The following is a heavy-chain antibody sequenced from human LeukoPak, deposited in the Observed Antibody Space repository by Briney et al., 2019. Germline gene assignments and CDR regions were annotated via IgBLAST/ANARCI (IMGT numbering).Heavy chain of an antibody. CDR3: SRHETLPGDY. CDR1: GLTFSGST. D-gene: IGHD2-21*02. V-gene: IGHV3-73*01. CDR2: IRDKAYNYAT. Sequence: PGGSLRLSCAASGLTFSGSTMHWVRQASGRGLEWVGHIRDKAYNYATAYAASVKGRFTISRDDSKNTAYLQMNSLKTEDTAMYYCSRHETLPGDYWGQGTLVTVSS. J-gene: IGHJ4*02.